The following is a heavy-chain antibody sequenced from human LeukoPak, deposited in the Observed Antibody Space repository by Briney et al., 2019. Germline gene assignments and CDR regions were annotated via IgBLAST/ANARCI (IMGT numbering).Heavy chain of an antibody. CDR3: ARGTCSGGNCYGWFDP. CDR1: GGSISSGDYY. Sequence: SETLSLTCTVSGGSISSGDYYWSWIRQPPWKGLEWIGYIYYTGSTYYNPSLKSRVTISVDMSKNQFSLKLSSVTAADMAVYYCARGTCSGGNCYGWFDPWGQGTLVTVSS. CDR2: IYYTGST. D-gene: IGHD2-15*01. V-gene: IGHV4-30-4*08. J-gene: IGHJ5*02.